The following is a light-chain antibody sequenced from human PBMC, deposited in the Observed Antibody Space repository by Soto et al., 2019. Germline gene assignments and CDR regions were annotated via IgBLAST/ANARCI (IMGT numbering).Light chain of an antibody. CDR1: PSVDSTY. V-gene: IGKV3-20*01. CDR3: QHYDSFRT. CDR2: GAS. J-gene: IGKJ1*01. Sequence: ETVLTQSPGTLSLSPGERATLSCRASPSVDSTYLTWYQQKPGQAPRLLIYGASGRATGIPDRFSGSGSGTDFTLTISRLEPEDFAVYFCQHYDSFRTFGQGTKVEIK.